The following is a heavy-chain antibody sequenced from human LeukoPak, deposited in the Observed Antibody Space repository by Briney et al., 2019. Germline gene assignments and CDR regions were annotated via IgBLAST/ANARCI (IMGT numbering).Heavy chain of an antibody. Sequence: GGSLRLSCAASGFTFRDAWMSWVRQAPGKGLEWVGRIRSKTDGGTTDYAVSVQGRFTISRDDSKNTLYLQMSSLKTEDTAVYYCAKHIYGVVSIQQWGQGTLVTVSS. CDR2: IRSKTDGGTT. J-gene: IGHJ1*01. CDR3: AKHIYGVVSIQQ. CDR1: GFTFRDAW. V-gene: IGHV3-15*01. D-gene: IGHD3-3*01.